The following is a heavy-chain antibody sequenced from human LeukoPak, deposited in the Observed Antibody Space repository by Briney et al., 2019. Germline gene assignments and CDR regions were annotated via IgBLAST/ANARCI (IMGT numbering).Heavy chain of an antibody. Sequence: GASVKVSCKVSGYTLTELSMHWVRQAPGKGLEWMGGFDPEDGETIYAQKFQGRVTMTEDTSTDTAYMELSSLRSEDTAVYYCARDETSSSWHYYYYGMDVWGQGTTVTVSS. CDR2: FDPEDGET. CDR1: GYTLTELS. D-gene: IGHD6-13*01. CDR3: ARDETSSSWHYYYYGMDV. V-gene: IGHV1-24*01. J-gene: IGHJ6*02.